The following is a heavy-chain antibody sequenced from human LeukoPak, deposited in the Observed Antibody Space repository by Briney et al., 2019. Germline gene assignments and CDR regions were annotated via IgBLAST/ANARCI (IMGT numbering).Heavy chain of an antibody. J-gene: IGHJ3*02. D-gene: IGHD3-3*01. CDR2: INPNSGGT. CDR1: GGTFSSYA. V-gene: IGHV1-2*02. CDR3: ARVPIIDYDFWSGSMITDALDI. Sequence: ASVKVSCKASGGTFSSYAISWVRQAPGQGLEWMGWINPNSGGTNYAQKFQGRVTMTRDTSISTAYMELSRLRSDDTAVYYCARVPIIDYDFWSGSMITDALDIWGQGTMVTVSS.